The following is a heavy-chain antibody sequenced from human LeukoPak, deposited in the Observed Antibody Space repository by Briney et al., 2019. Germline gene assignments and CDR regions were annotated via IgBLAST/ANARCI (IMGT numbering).Heavy chain of an antibody. Sequence: GGSLRLSCAASGFTVSSNYMSWVRQAPGKGLEWVSVIYSGGSTYYADSVEGRFTISRDNSKNTLYLQMNSLRAEDTAVYYCARTGITVVISDAFDIWGQGTRVTVSS. CDR3: ARTGITVVISDAFDI. J-gene: IGHJ3*02. CDR1: GFTVSSNY. CDR2: IYSGGST. D-gene: IGHD4-23*01. V-gene: IGHV3-66*02.